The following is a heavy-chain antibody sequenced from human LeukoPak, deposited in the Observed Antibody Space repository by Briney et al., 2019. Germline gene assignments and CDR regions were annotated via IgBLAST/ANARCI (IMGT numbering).Heavy chain of an antibody. J-gene: IGHJ6*02. V-gene: IGHV3-48*01. CDR1: GFTFSSYA. CDR2: ISSSSSTI. Sequence: GGSLRLSCAASGFTFSSYAMHWVRQAPGKGLEWVSYISSSSSTIYYADSVKGRFTISRDNAKNSLYLQMNSLRAEDTAVYYCARGGCSSTSCYFRRGYYYYGMDVWGQGTTVTVSS. D-gene: IGHD2-2*01. CDR3: ARGGCSSTSCYFRRGYYYYGMDV.